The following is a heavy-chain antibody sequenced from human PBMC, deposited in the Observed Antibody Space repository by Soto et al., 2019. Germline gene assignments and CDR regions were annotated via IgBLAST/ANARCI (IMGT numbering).Heavy chain of an antibody. V-gene: IGHV4-30-4*01. CDR1: GGSISSGEYY. J-gene: IGHJ4*02. D-gene: IGHD4-17*01. CDR2: IYYTGTT. Sequence: SETLSLTCTVSGGSISSGEYYWSWIHQPPGKGLEWIGYIYYTGTTYYNPSLKSRVTISVDTSKNQFSLDLSSVTAADTAVYYCATMGTPVTGLYYFDYWGQGTLVTVSS. CDR3: ATMGTPVTGLYYFDY.